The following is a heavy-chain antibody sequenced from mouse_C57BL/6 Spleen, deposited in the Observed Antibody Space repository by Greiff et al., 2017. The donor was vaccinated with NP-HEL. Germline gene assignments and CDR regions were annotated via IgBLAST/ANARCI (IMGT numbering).Heavy chain of an antibody. V-gene: IGHV14-3*01. CDR2: IDPANGNT. D-gene: IGHD1-1*01. J-gene: IGHJ3*01. CDR3: ARDYGSSYEAWFAY. Sequence: EVQLQQSVAELVRPGASVKLSCTASGFNIQNTYMHWVKQRPEQGLEWIGRIDPANGNTKYAPKFQGKATITADTSSNTAYLQLSSLTSEDTAIYYCARDYGSSYEAWFAYWGQGTLVTVSA. CDR1: GFNIQNTY.